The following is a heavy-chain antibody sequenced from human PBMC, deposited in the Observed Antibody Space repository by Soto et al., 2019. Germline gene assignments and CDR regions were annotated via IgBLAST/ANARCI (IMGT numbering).Heavy chain of an antibody. J-gene: IGHJ4*02. V-gene: IGHV3-53*01. CDR3: ARDPPGIAASGAGG. CDR1: GFTVSNNY. CDR2: IYSGGNT. D-gene: IGHD6-13*01. Sequence: GGSLRLSCAASGFTVSNNYTRWVRQAPGKGLEWVSLIYSGGNTHYADSVKGRFTISRDNSKNTLFLQMNSLRVEDTAVYYCARDPPGIAASGAGGWGQGTLVTVSS.